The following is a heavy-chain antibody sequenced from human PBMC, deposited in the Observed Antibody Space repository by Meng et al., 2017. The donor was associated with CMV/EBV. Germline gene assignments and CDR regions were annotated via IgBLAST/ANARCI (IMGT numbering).Heavy chain of an antibody. CDR3: AGVAYDYGDRHFAY. CDR2: ISSTGTFI. V-gene: IGHV3-21*01. Sequence: GGSLRLSCAASGFTFDRYTMAWVRQAPGKGLEWVSPISSTGTFIHYADSVEGRFTIARDNTKTSLYLQMDTLRAEDTAVYYCAGVAYDYGDRHFAYWGQGALVTVSS. D-gene: IGHD4-17*01. J-gene: IGHJ4*02. CDR1: GFTFDRYT.